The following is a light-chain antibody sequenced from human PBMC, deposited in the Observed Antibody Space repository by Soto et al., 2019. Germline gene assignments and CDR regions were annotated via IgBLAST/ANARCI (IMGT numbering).Light chain of an antibody. V-gene: IGKV3-20*01. CDR2: GSS. J-gene: IGKJ5*01. CDR1: QSVTNNY. Sequence: EIVLTQSPDTLSLSPGDSATLSCRASQSVTNNYLAWYQQMPGRAPRLLIYGSSNRATGVPDRYISSGSGTDFTLSISRLEPEDFAVFYCQQYHDSITFGQGTRLEI. CDR3: QQYHDSIT.